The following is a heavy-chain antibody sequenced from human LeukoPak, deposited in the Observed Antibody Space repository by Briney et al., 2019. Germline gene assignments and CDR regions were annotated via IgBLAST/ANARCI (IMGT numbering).Heavy chain of an antibody. D-gene: IGHD3-10*01. CDR3: ASWGPQDYYGSGSYYKGAFDI. V-gene: IGHV1-3*01. Sequence: ASVKVSCKASGYTFTSYAMHWVRQAPGQRLEWMGWINAGNGNTKYSQKFQGRVTITRDTSASTAYMELSSLRSEDTAVYYCASWGPQDYYGSGSYYKGAFDIWGQGTMVTVSS. CDR1: GYTFTSYA. CDR2: INAGNGNT. J-gene: IGHJ3*02.